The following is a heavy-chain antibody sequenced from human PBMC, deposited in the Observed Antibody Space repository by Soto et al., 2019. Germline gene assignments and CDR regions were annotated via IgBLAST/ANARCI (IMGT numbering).Heavy chain of an antibody. CDR1: GYTFTSYA. CDR2: INAGNGNT. Sequence: QVQLVQSGAEVKKPGASVKVSCKASGYTFTSYAMHWVRQAPGQRLEWMGWINAGNGNTKYSQKFQGRVTITRDTSASIAYMELSSLRSEDTAVYYCASKWELFRWGQGTLVTVSS. D-gene: IGHD1-26*01. V-gene: IGHV1-3*01. J-gene: IGHJ4*02. CDR3: ASKWELFR.